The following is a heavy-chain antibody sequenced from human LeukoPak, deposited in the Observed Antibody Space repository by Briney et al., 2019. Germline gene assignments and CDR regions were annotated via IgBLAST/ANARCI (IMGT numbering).Heavy chain of an antibody. Sequence: SETLSPICTVSGGSISSSGYYWGWIRQPPGKGLEWIASIYYSGSTYYNPSLKSRVTISVDTSKNQLSLKLSSLTAADTAVYYCARHEYSGSYYGLSWFDPWGQGTLVTVSS. D-gene: IGHD1-26*01. CDR1: GGSISSSGYY. V-gene: IGHV4-39*01. CDR3: ARHEYSGSYYGLSWFDP. J-gene: IGHJ5*02. CDR2: IYYSGST.